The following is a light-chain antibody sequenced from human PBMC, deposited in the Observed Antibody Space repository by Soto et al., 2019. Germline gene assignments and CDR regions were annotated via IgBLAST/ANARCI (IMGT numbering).Light chain of an antibody. CDR1: QSISSW. V-gene: IGKV1-5*01. J-gene: IGKJ1*01. CDR2: DAS. CDR3: QQYNSYSPT. Sequence: IQRSHSPSTLSASVGDRVTITCRASQSISSWLAWYQQKPGKAPKLLIYDASSLESGVPSRFSGSGSGTEFTLTISSLQPDDFATYYCQQYNSYSPTFGQGTKVDIK.